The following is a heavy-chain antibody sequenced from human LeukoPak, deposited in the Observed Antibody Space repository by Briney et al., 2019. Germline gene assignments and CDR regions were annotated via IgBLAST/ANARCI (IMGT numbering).Heavy chain of an antibody. Sequence: GGSLRLSCEASRFIFTSYAMHWVRQDPGKGLEWVVVISYDGNTKYYSDSVKGRFTISRDNSKNTLHLQMNSLRADDTAVYYCARVVASNGMDVWGQGTTVTVSS. CDR2: ISYDGNTK. CDR1: RFIFTSYA. J-gene: IGHJ6*02. D-gene: IGHD2-15*01. V-gene: IGHV3-30-3*01. CDR3: ARVVASNGMDV.